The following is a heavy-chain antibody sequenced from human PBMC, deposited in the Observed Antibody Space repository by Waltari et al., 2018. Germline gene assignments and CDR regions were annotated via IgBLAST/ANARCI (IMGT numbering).Heavy chain of an antibody. CDR2: INAGNGNK. Sequence: QVQLVQSGAEVKKPGASVKVSCKASGYTFTSYAMHWVRQAPGQRLEWMGWINAGNGNKKYSQKCQGRVTITRDTSASTAYMELSSLRSEDTAVYYCARAGGCSGGSCYSIDAFDIWGQGTMVTVSS. J-gene: IGHJ3*02. V-gene: IGHV1-3*01. D-gene: IGHD2-15*01. CDR1: GYTFTSYA. CDR3: ARAGGCSGGSCYSIDAFDI.